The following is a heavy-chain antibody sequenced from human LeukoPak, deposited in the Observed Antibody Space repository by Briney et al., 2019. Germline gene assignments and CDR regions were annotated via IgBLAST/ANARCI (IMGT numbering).Heavy chain of an antibody. CDR1: GFTFSNYG. D-gene: IGHD2-2*01. Sequence: GGSLRLSCVVSGFTFSNYGMYWVRQAPGKGLEWVAVSSYDGNNKYYADSVKGRFTISRDNSKNTLYLQLNNLAADDTAVYFCAKDPLRYQLLAGIDYWGQGTLVTVSS. J-gene: IGHJ4*02. CDR2: SSYDGNNK. CDR3: AKDPLRYQLLAGIDY. V-gene: IGHV3-30*18.